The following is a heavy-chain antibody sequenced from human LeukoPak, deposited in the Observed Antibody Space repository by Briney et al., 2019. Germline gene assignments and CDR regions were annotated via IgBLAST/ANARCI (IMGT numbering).Heavy chain of an antibody. D-gene: IGHD2-2*02. CDR1: GYTFTGYY. CDR3: ARERGYCGSSNCYTSDAFDI. Sequence: GASVKVSCKTSGYTFTGYYMHWVRQAPGHGLEWMGWINPNTGGTKYAQKFQGRVTMTRDTSISTAYMELSRLTSDDTAVYYCARERGYCGSSNCYTSDAFDIWGQGTLVTVSS. CDR2: INPNTGGT. J-gene: IGHJ3*02. V-gene: IGHV1-2*02.